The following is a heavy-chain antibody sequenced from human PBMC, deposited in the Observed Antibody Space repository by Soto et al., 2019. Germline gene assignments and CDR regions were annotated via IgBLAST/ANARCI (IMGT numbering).Heavy chain of an antibody. CDR1: GGSISSSSYY. J-gene: IGHJ3*02. Sequence: QLQLQESGPGLVKPSETLSLTCTVSGGSISSSSYYWGWIRQPPGKGLEWIGSIYYSGSTYYNPSLKSRVTISVDTFKNQFSLKLSSVTAADTAVYYCATDRVGTGAFDIWGQGTMVTVSS. CDR3: ATDRVGTGAFDI. D-gene: IGHD2-15*01. V-gene: IGHV4-39*01. CDR2: IYYSGST.